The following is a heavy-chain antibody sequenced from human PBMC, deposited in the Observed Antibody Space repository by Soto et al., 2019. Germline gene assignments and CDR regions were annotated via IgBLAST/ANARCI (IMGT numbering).Heavy chain of an antibody. CDR1: GFSFSDYS. D-gene: IGHD3-16*02. J-gene: IGHJ5*02. CDR3: AGYTDSEHWFDP. CDR2: IARSSVNI. Sequence: GGSLRRSCAASGFSFSDYSMSWVRQAPGKRLEWVSSIARSSVNIYYAASVKGRFTISRDNAKKSLYLQMNSLRADDTAVYYGAGYTDSEHWFDPWGQGTLLTASS. V-gene: IGHV3-21*01.